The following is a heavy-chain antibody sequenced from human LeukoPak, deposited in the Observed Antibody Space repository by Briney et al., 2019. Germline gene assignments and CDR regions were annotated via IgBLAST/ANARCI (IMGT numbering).Heavy chain of an antibody. Sequence: GGFLRLSCAASGFTFSSYSMNWVRQAPGKGLEWVSFIRSSSSYIYYADSVKGRFTISRDNAKNSLYLQMNSLRAEDTAVYYCARPGIAVAGEFFDYWGQGTLVTVSS. D-gene: IGHD6-19*01. V-gene: IGHV3-21*01. CDR3: ARPGIAVAGEFFDY. CDR1: GFTFSSYS. CDR2: IRSSSSYI. J-gene: IGHJ4*02.